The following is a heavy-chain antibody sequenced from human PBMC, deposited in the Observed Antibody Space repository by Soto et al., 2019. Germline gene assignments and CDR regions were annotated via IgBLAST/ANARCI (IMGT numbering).Heavy chain of an antibody. CDR2: ISPYTGNT. CDR3: VMVDNYVTPTPQDV. Sequence: ASVRVSCKASGYIFVNYGIAWVRQAPGQGLEWMGWISPYTGNTHSATKVQGRLTMTTDTSTSTAYMDLGSLTSDDTAVYYCVMVDNYVTPTPQDVWGQGTTVTVSS. CDR1: GYIFVNYG. D-gene: IGHD3-16*01. J-gene: IGHJ6*02. V-gene: IGHV1-18*01.